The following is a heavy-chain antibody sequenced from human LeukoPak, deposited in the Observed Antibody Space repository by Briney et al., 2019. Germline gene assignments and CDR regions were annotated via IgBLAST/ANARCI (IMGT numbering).Heavy chain of an antibody. D-gene: IGHD6-13*01. V-gene: IGHV4-59*01. Sequence: SETLSLTCTVSGGSISSYYWSWIRQPPGKGLEWIGYIYYSGSTNYNPSLKSRVTISVDTSKNQSSLKLSSVTAADTAVYYCARGYSAAGRFNYWGQGTLVTVSS. CDR3: ARGYSAAGRFNY. J-gene: IGHJ4*02. CDR2: IYYSGST. CDR1: GGSISSYY.